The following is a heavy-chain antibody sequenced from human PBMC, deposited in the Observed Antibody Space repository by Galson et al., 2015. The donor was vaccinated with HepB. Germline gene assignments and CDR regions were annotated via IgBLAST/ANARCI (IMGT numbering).Heavy chain of an antibody. CDR2: ISWDGGST. J-gene: IGHJ4*02. CDR1: GFTFDDYT. V-gene: IGHV3-43*01. CDR3: AKSLEPYTSGVDIVATITDYFDY. D-gene: IGHD5-12*01. Sequence: LRLSCAASGFTFDDYTMHWVRQAPGKGLEWVSLISWDGGSTYYADSVKGRFTISRDNSKNSLYLQMNSLRTEDTALYYCAKSLEPYTSGVDIVATITDYFDYWGQGTLVTVSS.